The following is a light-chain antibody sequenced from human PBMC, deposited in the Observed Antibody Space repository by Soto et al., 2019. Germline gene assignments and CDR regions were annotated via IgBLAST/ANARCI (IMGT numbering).Light chain of an antibody. CDR2: DVI. Sequence: QSALTQPRSVSGSPGQSVTVSCAGTSSDVGLCEYVSWFQQHPGKAPKLLIYDVIKRPSGVPDRFSGSKSGNTASLTISGLQAEDEADYYCCSYAGTYTFVLFGGGTKVTVL. CDR3: CSYAGTYTFVL. J-gene: IGLJ2*01. CDR1: SSDVGLCEY. V-gene: IGLV2-11*01.